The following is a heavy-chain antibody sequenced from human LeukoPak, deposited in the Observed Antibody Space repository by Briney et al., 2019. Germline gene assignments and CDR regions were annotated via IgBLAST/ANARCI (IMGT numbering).Heavy chain of an antibody. CDR2: IYYSGST. J-gene: IGHJ4*02. V-gene: IGHV4-39*01. D-gene: IGHD1-26*01. CDR3: ARRVGSYSLDY. Sequence: SETLSLTCTVSGGSISSSSYYWGWIRQPPGKGLEWIGSIYYSGSTYYNPSLKSRVTISVDTSKNQFSLKLSSVTAADTAVYYCARRVGSYSLDYWGQGTLVTVSS. CDR1: GGSISSSSYY.